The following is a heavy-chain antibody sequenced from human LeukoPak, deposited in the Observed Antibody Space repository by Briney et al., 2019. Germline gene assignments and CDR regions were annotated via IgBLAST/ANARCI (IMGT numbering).Heavy chain of an antibody. CDR3: ARDLGDYGGRNHHPNYYMDV. CDR2: IIPILGIA. CDR1: GGTFSSYA. Sequence: SVKVSCKASGGTFSSYANSWVRQAPGQGLEWMGRIIPILGIANYAQKFQGRVTITTDESTSTAYMELSSLRSEDTAVYYCARDLGDYGGRNHHPNYYMDVWGKGTTVTVSS. D-gene: IGHD4-23*01. V-gene: IGHV1-69*04. J-gene: IGHJ6*03.